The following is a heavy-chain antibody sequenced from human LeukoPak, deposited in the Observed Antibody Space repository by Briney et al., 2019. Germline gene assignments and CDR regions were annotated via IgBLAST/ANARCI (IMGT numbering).Heavy chain of an antibody. J-gene: IGHJ4*02. D-gene: IGHD6-13*01. CDR3: ARDGEAPGIYFDH. CDR2: ISSSSSYI. V-gene: IGHV3-21*01. CDR1: GFTFSSYS. Sequence: GGSLRLSCAASGFTFSSYSMNWVRQAPGKGLEWVSSISSSSSYIYYADSVMGRFTISRDNAKNSLYLQMNGLRADDTAVYYRARDGEAPGIYFDHWGQGIQVTVSS.